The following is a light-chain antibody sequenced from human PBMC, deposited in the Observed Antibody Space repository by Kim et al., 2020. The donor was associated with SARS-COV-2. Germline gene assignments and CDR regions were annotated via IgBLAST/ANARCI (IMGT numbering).Light chain of an antibody. CDR1: RGGSSN. Sequence: SGCPGERVALAGGAGRGGSSNWAWYQHKAGQAPGLLIDGASTRATGIPARFSGGGSGTEFTLTISSLQSEDFAVYYCQQYNSWLTFGGGTKVDIK. J-gene: IGKJ4*01. CDR3: QQYNSWLT. V-gene: IGKV3-15*01. CDR2: GAS.